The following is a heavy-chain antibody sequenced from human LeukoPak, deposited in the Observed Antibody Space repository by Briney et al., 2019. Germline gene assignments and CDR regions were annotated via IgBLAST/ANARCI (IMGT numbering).Heavy chain of an antibody. D-gene: IGHD4-17*01. CDR1: GDSISSGNFY. J-gene: IGHJ4*02. CDR3: ARDHGDFVQHD. CDR2: IYYNGIT. Sequence: PSETLSLTCTVSGDSISSGNFYWGWIRQPPGKELQWIGCIYYNGITHYNPSLESRVTISADTSTNEFSLKLRSVTAADTAMYYCARDHGDFVQHDWGQGTLVTVSS. V-gene: IGHV4-39*01.